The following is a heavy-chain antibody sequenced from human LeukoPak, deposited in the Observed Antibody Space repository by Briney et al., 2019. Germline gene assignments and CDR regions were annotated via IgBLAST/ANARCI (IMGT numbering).Heavy chain of an antibody. V-gene: IGHV4-34*01. J-gene: IGHJ4*02. Sequence: SETLSLTCAVYGGSFSGHYWSWIRQPLGKGLEWIGEINHSGSTNYNPSLKSRVTISVDTSKNQFSLKLSSVTAADTAVYYCARLVGVRFYYDSSGSVDYWGQGTLVTVSS. D-gene: IGHD3-22*01. CDR1: GGSFSGHY. CDR2: INHSGST. CDR3: ARLVGVRFYYDSSGSVDY.